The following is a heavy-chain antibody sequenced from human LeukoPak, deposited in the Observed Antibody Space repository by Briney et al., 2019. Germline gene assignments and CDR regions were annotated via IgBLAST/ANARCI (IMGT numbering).Heavy chain of an antibody. J-gene: IGHJ4*01. Sequence: RRSLRLSCEVSGFTFTDYWMNWVRQAPGKGPEWVASIRQDGSEKTYVDSVKGRFTISRDNTKNSLSLQLNGLRAEDTAVYCCASDGTAAGLYFDLWGQGTLVTVSS. CDR2: IRQDGSEK. CDR1: GFTFTDYW. CDR3: ASDGTAAGLYFDL. V-gene: IGHV3-7*01. D-gene: IGHD6-13*01.